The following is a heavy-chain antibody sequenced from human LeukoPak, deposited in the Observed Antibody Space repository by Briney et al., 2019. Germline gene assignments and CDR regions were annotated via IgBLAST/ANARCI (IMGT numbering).Heavy chain of an antibody. V-gene: IGHV7-4-1*02. CDR3: ARGPANVLLWFGESLGNDY. CDR1: GYTFTSYA. CDR2: INTNTGNP. D-gene: IGHD3-10*01. J-gene: IGHJ4*02. Sequence: ASVKVSCKASGYTFTSYAMNWVRQAPGQGLEWMGWINTNTGNPTYAQGFTGRFVFSLDTSVSTAYLQISSLKAEDTAVYYCARGPANVLLWFGESLGNDYWGQGTLVTVSS.